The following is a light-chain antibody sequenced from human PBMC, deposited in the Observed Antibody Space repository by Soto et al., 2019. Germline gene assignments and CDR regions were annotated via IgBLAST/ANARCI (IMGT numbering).Light chain of an antibody. J-gene: IGKJ1*01. CDR2: GAS. Sequence: DVQMTQSPSTLSASVGGRVTITCRASQSILNWLAWYQQKPGKAPKLLIYGASSLERGVPSRFSGSGSGTEFTLTITNLQPDDFATYYCQQYDSFSGTFGQGTKVEIE. CDR3: QQYDSFSGT. V-gene: IGKV1-5*01. CDR1: QSILNW.